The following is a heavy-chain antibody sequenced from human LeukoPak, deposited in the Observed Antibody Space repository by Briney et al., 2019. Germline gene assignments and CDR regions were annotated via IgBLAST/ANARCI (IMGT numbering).Heavy chain of an antibody. Sequence: PGGSLRLSCAASGFTLRDYYLSWISQAPGKGLEWISYMSSTGNTIYYAESVKGRFTVSRDSANNSMSLQMTSLRAEDSAVYYCARSSSYFTYFDLWGRDTLVTVSS. V-gene: IGHV3-11*04. CDR1: GFTLRDYY. D-gene: IGHD2/OR15-2a*01. J-gene: IGHJ2*01. CDR3: ARSSSYFTYFDL. CDR2: MSSTGNTI.